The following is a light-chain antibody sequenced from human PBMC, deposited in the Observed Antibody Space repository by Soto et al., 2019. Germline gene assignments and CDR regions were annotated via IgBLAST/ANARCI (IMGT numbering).Light chain of an antibody. Sequence: DIVMTQSPLSLPVTPGEPASISCRSSQSLLYGAGYMYVDWYLQKPGQPPHLLIFLGSNRASGVPDRLSGSVSGTDFTLKISRVETEDVGIYYCMQTLQTPYTFGQGTKLEIK. J-gene: IGKJ2*01. CDR3: MQTLQTPYT. V-gene: IGKV2-28*01. CDR2: LGS. CDR1: QSLLYGAGYMY.